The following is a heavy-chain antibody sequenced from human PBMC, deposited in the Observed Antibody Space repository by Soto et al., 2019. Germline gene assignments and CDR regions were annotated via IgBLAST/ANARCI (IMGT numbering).Heavy chain of an antibody. J-gene: IGHJ3*02. CDR3: ARGECSSVYCFTRWALDI. V-gene: IGHV4-34*01. CDR2: INHSGST. D-gene: IGHD2-2*01. CDR1: GGSFNGFC. Sequence: PXETRSRTCSVSGGSFNGFCWTWIRQTPGLGLEWIGEINHSGSTNYEPSLKSRVTISADTSKKQFSLNLTSVTAADTAVYYCARGECSSVYCFTRWALDIWGQGTVVTVSS.